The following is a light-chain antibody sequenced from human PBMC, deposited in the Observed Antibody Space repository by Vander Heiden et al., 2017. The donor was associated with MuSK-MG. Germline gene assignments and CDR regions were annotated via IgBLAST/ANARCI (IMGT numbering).Light chain of an antibody. CDR1: QSISSY. CDR2: AAS. J-gene: IGKJ2*01. CDR3: QHRDSTPTT. Sequence: DIQMTQSPSSLSASVGDRVTITCRASQSISSYLNWYQQKPGKAPKLLIYAASSLQSGVPSRFSGSGSGTDFTLTISSLQPEDFATYYCQHRDSTPTTFGQGTKMEIK. V-gene: IGKV1-39*01.